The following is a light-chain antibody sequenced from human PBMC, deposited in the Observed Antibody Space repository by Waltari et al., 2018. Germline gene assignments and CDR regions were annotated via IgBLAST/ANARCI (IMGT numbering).Light chain of an antibody. CDR2: AAS. CDR1: QSVGNN. J-gene: IGKJ2*01. Sequence: EIVMTQSPATLAVSPGERATLSCRASQSVGNNLAWYQQKHGQAPRLLLYAASTRATGTPARFSGSGSGTDFTLTLGSMQSEDFALYYCQQYSSWPPLYTFGQGTRLEIK. V-gene: IGKV3D-15*01. CDR3: QQYSSWPPLYT.